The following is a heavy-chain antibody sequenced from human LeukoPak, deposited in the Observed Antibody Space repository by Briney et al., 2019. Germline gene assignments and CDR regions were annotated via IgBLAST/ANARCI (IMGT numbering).Heavy chain of an antibody. CDR3: AREVTGTTNTLYNWFDP. D-gene: IGHD1-7*01. V-gene: IGHV4-30-4*08. CDR1: GGPISSGDYY. J-gene: IGHJ5*02. CDR2: IYYSGST. Sequence: PSQTLSLTCTVSGGPISSGDYYWSWIRQPPGKGLEWIGYIYYSGSTYYNPSLKSRVTISVDASKNQFSLKLSSVTAADTAVYYCAREVTGTTNTLYNWFDPWGQGTLVTVSS.